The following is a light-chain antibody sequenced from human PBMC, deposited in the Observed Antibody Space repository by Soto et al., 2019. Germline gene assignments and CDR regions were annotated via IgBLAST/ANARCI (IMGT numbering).Light chain of an antibody. Sequence: IQMTQCPSSVSASVGERVIITCRASQGISTWLAWYQQKPGKAPKLLIYVASSLQSGVPSRFSGSGSGTVFTLTISNLQPEDFATYYCQHYNSYSEAFGQGTKVDI. J-gene: IGKJ1*01. CDR1: QGISTW. V-gene: IGKV1-12*01. CDR2: VAS. CDR3: QHYNSYSEA.